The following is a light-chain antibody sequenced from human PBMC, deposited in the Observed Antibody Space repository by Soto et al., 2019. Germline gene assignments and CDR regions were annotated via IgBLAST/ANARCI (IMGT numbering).Light chain of an antibody. CDR1: SSDIDEYNY. CDR2: EVN. Sequence: QSALTQPASVSGSPGQSITISCTGTSSDIDEYNYVSWYQQHPGKAPKLMIYEVNNRPSGVSSRFSGSKSGNTASLTISGLQAEDEADYYCCSYTSSSTLVFGGGTKLTVL. J-gene: IGLJ3*02. CDR3: CSYTSSSTLV. V-gene: IGLV2-14*01.